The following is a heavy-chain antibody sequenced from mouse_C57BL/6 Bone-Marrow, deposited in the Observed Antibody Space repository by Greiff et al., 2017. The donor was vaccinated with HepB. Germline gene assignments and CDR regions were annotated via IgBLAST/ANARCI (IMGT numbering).Heavy chain of an antibody. CDR1: GFTFSSYG. V-gene: IGHV5-6*01. CDR3: ARQNWDGAMDY. D-gene: IGHD4-1*01. Sequence: EVKLMESGGDLVKPRGSLKLSCAASGFTFSSYGMSWVRQTPDKRLEWVATISSGGSYTYYPDSVKGRFTISRDNAKNTLYLQMSSLKSEDTAMYYCARQNWDGAMDYWGQGTSVTVSS. J-gene: IGHJ4*01. CDR2: ISSGGSYT.